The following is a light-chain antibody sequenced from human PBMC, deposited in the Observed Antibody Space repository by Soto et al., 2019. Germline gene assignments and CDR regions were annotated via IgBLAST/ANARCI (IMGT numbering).Light chain of an antibody. CDR2: KVS. J-gene: IGKJ1*01. CDR3: MQGTHWPGT. CDR1: QSLVYSDGNTY. V-gene: IGKV2-30*01. Sequence: DAVMTQSPLSLPVTLGQPASISCRSSQSLVYSDGNTYLHWFQQRPGQSPRRLIYKVSNRDSGVPDRFSGSESGTDFTLKISRVEAEDVGVCYCMQGTHWPGTFGQGTKVEIK.